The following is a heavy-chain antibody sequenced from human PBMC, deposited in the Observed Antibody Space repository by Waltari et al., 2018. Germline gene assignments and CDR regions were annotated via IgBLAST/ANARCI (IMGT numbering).Heavy chain of an antibody. D-gene: IGHD3-22*01. Sequence: EVQVVESGGGFVQPGGSLRPSCAASGFTFSSYEMNWVRQAPGKGLEWVSYIDWRSSVINYADSVKGRFTISRDNARNSLVLQMNSLRAEDTAVYYCARGQGLAYHYYYMDVWGKGTTVTVS. V-gene: IGHV3-48*03. CDR2: IDWRSSVI. CDR3: ARGQGLAYHYYYMDV. J-gene: IGHJ6*03. CDR1: GFTFSSYE.